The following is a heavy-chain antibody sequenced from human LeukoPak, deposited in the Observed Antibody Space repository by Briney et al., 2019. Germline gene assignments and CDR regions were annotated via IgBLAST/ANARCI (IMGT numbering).Heavy chain of an antibody. CDR3: ARDHAVVTAIPGY. D-gene: IGHD2-21*02. CDR2: ISYDGSNK. V-gene: IGHV3-30*04. Sequence: GGSLRLSCAAAGFTCSSYAMHWVRQAPGKGLGWVAVISYDGSNKYYADSVKGRLTIARDNSKNTLYLQMNSLRAEDTALYYCARDHAVVTAIPGYWRQGTLVTVPS. CDR1: GFTCSSYA. J-gene: IGHJ4*02.